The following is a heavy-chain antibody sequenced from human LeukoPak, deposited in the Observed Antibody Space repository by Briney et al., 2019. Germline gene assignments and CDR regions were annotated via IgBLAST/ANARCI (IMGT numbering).Heavy chain of an antibody. CDR1: GGSFSYYY. CDR3: ARVTGGNVIRRRLAWFDP. Sequence: PSETLSLTCGLSGGSFSYYYWSWIRQPPGKGLEWIGEINHSGNTNYNSSLKSRVTISVDTSKNQSSLKLNSVTAADTAVYYCARVTGGNVIRRRLAWFDPWGQGTLVTVSS. CDR2: INHSGNT. J-gene: IGHJ5*02. D-gene: IGHD7-27*01. V-gene: IGHV4-34*01.